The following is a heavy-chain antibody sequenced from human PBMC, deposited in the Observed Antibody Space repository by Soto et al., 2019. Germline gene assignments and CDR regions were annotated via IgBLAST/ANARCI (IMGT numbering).Heavy chain of an antibody. CDR3: ARDDSPKDY. V-gene: IGHV1-18*01. D-gene: IGHD2-21*01. CDR2: INTYSGST. CDR1: GYTFTSYG. Sequence: QVQLVQSGAEVKKPGASVKVSCKASGYTFTSYGISWVRQAPGQGLEWMGWINTYSGSTIYAQKLQGRVTMTTDTSTSTAYMELRTLTSDDTAVYFCARDDSPKDYCGQGTLVTVSS. J-gene: IGHJ4*02.